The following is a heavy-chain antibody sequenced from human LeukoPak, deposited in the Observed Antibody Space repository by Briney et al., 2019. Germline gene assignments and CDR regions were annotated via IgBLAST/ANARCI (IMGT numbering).Heavy chain of an antibody. CDR2: IIPIFGTA. CDR1: GGTFSSYA. D-gene: IGHD1-14*01. CDR3: ATCAPEEGIWFDP. J-gene: IGHJ5*02. Sequence: SVKVSCKASGGTFSSYAISWVRQAPGQGLEWMGRIIPIFGTANYAQKFQGRVTITTDESTSTAYMDLSSLRSEDTAGYCCATCAPEEGIWFDPWGQGTLVTVSS. V-gene: IGHV1-69*05.